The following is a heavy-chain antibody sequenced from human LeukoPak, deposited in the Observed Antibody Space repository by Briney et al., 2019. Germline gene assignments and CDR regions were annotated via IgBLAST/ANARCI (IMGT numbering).Heavy chain of an antibody. V-gene: IGHV1-58*02. CDR3: AAGQLYCSTTSCYKGYYYYYMDV. J-gene: IGHJ6*03. CDR2: IVVGSGNT. Sequence: ASVKVSCKASGFTFTSSAMQWVRQARGHRLEWIGWIVVGSGNTQYAQKFQERVTITRDMSTSTAYMELSSLRSEDTAVYYCAAGQLYCSTTSCYKGYYYYYMDVWGKGTTVTVSS. CDR1: GFTFTSSA. D-gene: IGHD2-2*02.